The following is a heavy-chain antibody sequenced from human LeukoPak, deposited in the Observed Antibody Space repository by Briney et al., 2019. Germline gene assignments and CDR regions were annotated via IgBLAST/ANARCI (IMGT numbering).Heavy chain of an antibody. D-gene: IGHD2-8*01. V-gene: IGHV1-2*06. CDR2: INPNSGGT. J-gene: IGHJ4*02. CDR1: GYTFTGYY. CDR3: ARDNRDIVLMVYAVYYFDY. Sequence: ASVKVSCKASGYTFTGYYMHWVRQAPVQGLEWMGRINPNSGGTNYAQKFQGRVTMTRDTSISTAYMELSRLRSDDTAVYYCARDNRDIVLMVYAVYYFDYWGQGTLVTVSS.